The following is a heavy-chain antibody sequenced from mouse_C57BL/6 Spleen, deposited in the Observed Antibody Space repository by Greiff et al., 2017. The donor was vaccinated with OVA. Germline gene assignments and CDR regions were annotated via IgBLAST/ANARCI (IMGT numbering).Heavy chain of an antibody. CDR1: GFSLTSYG. Sequence: QVQLKESGPGLVAPSQSLSITCTVSGFSLTSYGVHWVRQPPGKGLEWLVVIWSDGSTTYNSALKSRLRISKDNSKSQVFLKMNSLQTDDTAMYYCARHSLGYYAMDYWGQGTSVTVSS. V-gene: IGHV2-6-1*01. CDR3: ARHSLGYYAMDY. J-gene: IGHJ4*01. D-gene: IGHD2-12*01. CDR2: IWSDGST.